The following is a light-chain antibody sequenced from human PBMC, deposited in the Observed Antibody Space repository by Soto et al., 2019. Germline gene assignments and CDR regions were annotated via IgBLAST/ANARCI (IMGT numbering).Light chain of an antibody. J-gene: IGKJ1*01. V-gene: IGKV3-15*01. CDR3: QQYNNWPWT. CDR1: QSVSSN. Sequence: EIVTTQSPATLSVSPGERVTLSCRASQSVSSNLAWYQHKLGQAPRLLIYGASTRATAIPARFSGSGSGPEFTLTISSRQSEDFAVYYCQQYNNWPWTFGQGTKVDIK. CDR2: GAS.